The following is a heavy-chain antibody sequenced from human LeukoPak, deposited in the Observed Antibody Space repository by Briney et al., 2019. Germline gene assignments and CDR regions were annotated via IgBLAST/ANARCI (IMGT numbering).Heavy chain of an antibody. Sequence: GGSLRLSCAASGFTFSSYWMHWVRQAPGKGLVGVSRINSDGSSTSYADPVKGRFTISRDNAKNTLYLQMNRLRAEGTAVYYCARADTAMVYDYFDYWGQGTLVTVSS. CDR3: ARADTAMVYDYFDY. V-gene: IGHV3-74*01. J-gene: IGHJ4*02. CDR2: INSDGSST. D-gene: IGHD5-18*01. CDR1: GFTFSSYW.